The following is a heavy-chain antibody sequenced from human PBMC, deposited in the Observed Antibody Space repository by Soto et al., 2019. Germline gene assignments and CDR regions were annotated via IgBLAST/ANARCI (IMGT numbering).Heavy chain of an antibody. CDR2: ISGSGGST. Sequence: GSLRLSCAASGFTFSSYAMSWVRQAPGKGLEWVSAISGSGGSTYYADSVKGRFTISRDNSKNTLYLQMNSLRAEDTAVYYCAKAQIETVQLDVWGKGTTVTVSS. V-gene: IGHV3-23*01. D-gene: IGHD3-10*01. J-gene: IGHJ6*04. CDR1: GFTFSSYA. CDR3: AKAQIETVQLDV.